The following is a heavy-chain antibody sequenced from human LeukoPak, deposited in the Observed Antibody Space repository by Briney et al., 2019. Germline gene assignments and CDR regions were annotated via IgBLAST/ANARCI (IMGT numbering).Heavy chain of an antibody. J-gene: IGHJ4*02. V-gene: IGHV1-3*01. CDR3: ARDRGVTIVRGVIDSFDY. Sequence: GASVKVSCKASGYTFTNYAIHWVRQAPGQRLEWMGWINAGNGNTKYSQKFQGRVTITRDTSASTAYMKLSSLRSEDTAVYFCARDRGVTIVRGVIDSFDYWGQGTLVTVSS. D-gene: IGHD3-10*01. CDR2: INAGNGNT. CDR1: GYTFTNYA.